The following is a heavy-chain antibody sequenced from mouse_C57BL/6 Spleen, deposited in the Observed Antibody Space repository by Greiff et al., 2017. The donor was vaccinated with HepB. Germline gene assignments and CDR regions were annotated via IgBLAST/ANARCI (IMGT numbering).Heavy chain of an antibody. J-gene: IGHJ2*01. CDR2: ISSGGSYT. Sequence: EVQLVESGGDLVKPGGSLKLSCAASGFTFSSYGMSWVRQTPDKRLEWVATISSGGSYTYYPDSVKGRFTISRDNAKNTLYLQMSSLKSEDTAMYYCARHYTVVDLFDYWGQGTTLTVSS. CDR1: GFTFSSYG. V-gene: IGHV5-6*01. D-gene: IGHD1-1*01. CDR3: ARHYTVVDLFDY.